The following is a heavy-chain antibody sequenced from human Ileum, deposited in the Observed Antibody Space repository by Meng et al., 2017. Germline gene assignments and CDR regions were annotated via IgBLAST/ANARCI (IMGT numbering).Heavy chain of an antibody. CDR2: VSTYNDDT. D-gene: IGHD4-17*01. CDR3: ARDQIGDYVWDY. J-gene: IGHJ4*02. Sequence: QVQLVQSGAEVKKPGASVKVSCKASGYTFTSTNYGIGWMRQAPGQGLEWMGWVSTYNDDTNHVQKFQDRVTMTTDTSTSTVYMELRSLRSDDTAVYYCARDQIGDYVWDYWGQGTLVTVSS. V-gene: IGHV1-18*01. CDR1: GYTFTSTNYG.